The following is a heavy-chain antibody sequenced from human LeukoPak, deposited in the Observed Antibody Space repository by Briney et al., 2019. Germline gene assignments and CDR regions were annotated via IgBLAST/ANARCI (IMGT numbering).Heavy chain of an antibody. D-gene: IGHD5-12*01. J-gene: IGHJ4*02. CDR1: GGSISSSSSYY. V-gene: IGHV4-39*01. CDR2: IYYTGDT. CDR3: ARLRGYTDGNPGY. Sequence: SETLSLTCTVSGGSISSSSSYYWGWIRQPPGKGLEWIGSIYYTGDTYYNSSLKSRVTISVDTSKNQFSLKLSSVTAADTALYYCARLRGYTDGNPGYWGQGSLVTVSS.